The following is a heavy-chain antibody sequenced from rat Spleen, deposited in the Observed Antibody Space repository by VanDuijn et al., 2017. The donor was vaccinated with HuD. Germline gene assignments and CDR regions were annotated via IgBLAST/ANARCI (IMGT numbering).Heavy chain of an antibody. D-gene: IGHD1-4*01. CDR3: ATPTPGVPFAY. J-gene: IGHJ3*01. CDR2: ISYDGSST. Sequence: EVQLVESGGGLVQPGRSLKLSCAASGFTFSDFYMAWVRQAPKKGLEWVASISYDGSSTYYRDSVKGRFTISRDNAKSTLYLQMDSRRSEDTATYYCATPTPGVPFAYWGQGTLVTVSS. V-gene: IGHV5-7*01. CDR1: GFTFSDFY.